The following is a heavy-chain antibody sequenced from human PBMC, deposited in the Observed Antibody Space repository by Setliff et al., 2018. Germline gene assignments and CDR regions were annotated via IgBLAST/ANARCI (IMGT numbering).Heavy chain of an antibody. CDR3: ARDGFEIVVVPAAIYYYYYMDV. V-gene: IGHV1-8*02. D-gene: IGHD2-2*01. Sequence: ASVKVSCKASGYTFTGYYMHWVRQAPGQGLEWMGWMNPNSGNTGYAQKFQGRVTMTRDTSTSTVYMELSSLRSEDTAVYYCARDGFEIVVVPAAIYYYYYMDVWGKGTTVTVSS. J-gene: IGHJ6*03. CDR2: MNPNSGNT. CDR1: GYTFTGYY.